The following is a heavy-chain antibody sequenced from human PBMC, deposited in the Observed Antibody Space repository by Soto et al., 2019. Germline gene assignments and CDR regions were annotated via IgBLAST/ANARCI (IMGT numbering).Heavy chain of an antibody. V-gene: IGHV1-69*13. CDR1: GATFSGSA. D-gene: IGHD1-1*01. CDR3: ARGSTTGRTVEGFDC. J-gene: IGHJ4*02. CDR2: ITPTLGTT. Sequence: GASVKVSCKASGATFSGSAFSWVRQAPGQGLESMGGITPTLGTTNYAQHLQGRVTITADEYTATSFMELTSLTSADTAIYLCARGSTTGRTVEGFDCWGKGTLVTVSS.